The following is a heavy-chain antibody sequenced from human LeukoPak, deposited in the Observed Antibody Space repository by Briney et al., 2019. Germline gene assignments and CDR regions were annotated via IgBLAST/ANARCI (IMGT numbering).Heavy chain of an antibody. Sequence: GGSLRLSCAASGFTFSSYGMHWVRQAPAKGLEWVAFIRYDGSNKYYADSVKGRFTISRDNSKNTLYLQMNSLRAEDTAVYYCAKTYSSSWYPLYYFDYWGQGTLVTVSS. D-gene: IGHD6-13*01. J-gene: IGHJ4*02. CDR1: GFTFSSYG. CDR3: AKTYSSSWYPLYYFDY. V-gene: IGHV3-30*02. CDR2: IRYDGSNK.